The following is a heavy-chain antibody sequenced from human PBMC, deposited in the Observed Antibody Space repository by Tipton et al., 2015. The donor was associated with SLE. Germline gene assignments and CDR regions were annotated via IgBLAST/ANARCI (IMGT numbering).Heavy chain of an antibody. D-gene: IGHD2-21*01. CDR3: ASSFYCGGDCYPYYFDY. V-gene: IGHV3-7*01. CDR2: IKQDGSEK. J-gene: IGHJ4*02. Sequence: SLRLSCVPSGFTFSRYWMRWVRQVPGKGLPWVANIKQDGSEKYYVDSVKGRFTISRDNAKNSLYLQMNSLRAEDTAVYYCASSFYCGGDCYPYYFDYWDQGTLVTASS. CDR1: GFTFSRYW.